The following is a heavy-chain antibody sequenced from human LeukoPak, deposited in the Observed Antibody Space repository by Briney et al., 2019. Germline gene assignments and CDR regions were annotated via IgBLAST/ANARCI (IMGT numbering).Heavy chain of an antibody. CDR1: SGSISTSNYY. D-gene: IGHD2-8*01. J-gene: IGHJ3*01. V-gene: IGHV4-39*07. Sequence: SETLSLTCTVSSGSISTSNYYWGWARQPPGKAREWIGNIFYSGSTYYSPSLKSRVTISLNTSRNQFSLKLNSVTAADTAVYYCAKSNGFVLIYRWGQGTMVTVSS. CDR2: IFYSGST. CDR3: AKSNGFVLIYR.